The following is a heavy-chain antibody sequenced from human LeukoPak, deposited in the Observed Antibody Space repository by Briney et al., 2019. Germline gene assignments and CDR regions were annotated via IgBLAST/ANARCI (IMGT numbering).Heavy chain of an antibody. V-gene: IGHV4-59*11. CDR2: VYPSGAA. CDR3: ARAKQQLVYDAFNF. CDR1: GVSISSQY. J-gene: IGHJ3*01. Sequence: SETLALTCTVSGVSISSQYWNWIRQPPGKGLEWIGNVYPSGAANYNPSLKSRVTISVDTSKNQISLKLNSVTAADTAVYYCARAKQQLVYDAFNFWGQGTTVTVSS. D-gene: IGHD6-13*01.